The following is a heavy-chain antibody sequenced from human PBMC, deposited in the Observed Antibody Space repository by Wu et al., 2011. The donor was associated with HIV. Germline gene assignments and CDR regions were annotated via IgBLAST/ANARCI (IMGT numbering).Heavy chain of an antibody. V-gene: IGHV1-69*05. CDR3: ASGTLRYPGWALDN. J-gene: IGHJ4*02. Sequence: QVQLVQSGAEVKKPGASVKVSCKASGYTFISYGISWVRQAPGQGLEWMGGIIPIFDTADYAQRFQGRVTITTDESTSTAYMELRSLRSEDTAVYYCASGTLRYPGWALDNWGQGTLVTVSS. CDR2: IIPIFDTA. D-gene: IGHD3-9*01. CDR1: GYTFISYG.